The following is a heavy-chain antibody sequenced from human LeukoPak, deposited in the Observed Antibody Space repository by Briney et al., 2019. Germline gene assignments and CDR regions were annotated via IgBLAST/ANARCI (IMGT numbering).Heavy chain of an antibody. J-gene: IGHJ4*02. D-gene: IGHD5-18*01. CDR3: ARDSVDTAMVIAELFY. V-gene: IGHV1-46*01. Sequence: ASVTVSCKASGYTFTSYYMHWVRQAPGQGLEWKGIINPSGGSTSYAQKFQGRVTMTRDTSTSTVYMELSSLRSEDTAVYYCARDSVDTAMVIAELFYWGQGTLVTVSS. CDR2: INPSGGST. CDR1: GYTFTSYY.